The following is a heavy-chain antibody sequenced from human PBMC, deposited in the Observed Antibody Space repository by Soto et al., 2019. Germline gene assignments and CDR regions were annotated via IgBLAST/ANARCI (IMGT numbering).Heavy chain of an antibody. V-gene: IGHV4-31*03. Sequence: QVQLQESGPGLVKPSQTLSLTGTFSGGSISSGGYYWSWLRQHPGKVLEWFGYMYYSGSTYYNPSRESRGTISVDTSKNECSLKLSSVIAAGTAVYYCARGCLDGYNLGGIAYWGQGALVAVS. CDR3: ARGCLDGYNLGGIAY. CDR1: GGSISSGGYY. D-gene: IGHD3-16*01. CDR2: MYYSGST. J-gene: IGHJ4*02.